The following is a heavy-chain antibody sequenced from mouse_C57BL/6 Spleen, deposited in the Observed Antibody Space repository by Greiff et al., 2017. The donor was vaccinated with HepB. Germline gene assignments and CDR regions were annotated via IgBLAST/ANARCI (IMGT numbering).Heavy chain of an antibody. Sequence: VQLQQPGAELVMPGASVKLSCKASGYTFTSYWMHWVKQRPGQGLEWIGEIDPSDSYTNYNQKFKGKSTLTVDKSSSTAYMQLSSLTSEDSAVYYCARLLRRGFAYWGQGTLVTVSA. CDR1: GYTFTSYW. J-gene: IGHJ3*01. CDR2: IDPSDSYT. CDR3: ARLLRRGFAY. V-gene: IGHV1-69*01. D-gene: IGHD1-1*01.